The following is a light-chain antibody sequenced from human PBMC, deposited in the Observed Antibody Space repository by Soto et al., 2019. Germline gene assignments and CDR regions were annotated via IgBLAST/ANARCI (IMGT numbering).Light chain of an antibody. CDR3: DQLGCSPET. CDR1: QSVADSY. CDR2: AAT. V-gene: IGKV3-20*01. Sequence: EVVLTQSPCTLSLSPGERATLSCRASQSVADSYLAWHQQKPGRAPRLLFYAATRRASGTPDRFSGSRSGTDLTLTVSTLEPDDFGVYSGDQLGCSPETFGQGTKVE. J-gene: IGKJ1*01.